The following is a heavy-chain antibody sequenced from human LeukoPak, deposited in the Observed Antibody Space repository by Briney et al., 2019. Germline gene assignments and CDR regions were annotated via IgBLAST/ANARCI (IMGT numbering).Heavy chain of an antibody. D-gene: IGHD1-14*01. CDR1: EFPFNIYA. V-gene: IGHV3-23*05. CDR3: ADYRKPQGLDY. CDR2: IDASGRDT. J-gene: IGHJ4*02. Sequence: PGGSLRLSCAVSEFPFNIYAMTWVRQAPGQGLEWVSAIDASGRDTYYTDSVKGRFTISRDNSKNTVYLQMDSLRAEDTAIYYCADYRKPQGLDYWGQGTLVTVSS.